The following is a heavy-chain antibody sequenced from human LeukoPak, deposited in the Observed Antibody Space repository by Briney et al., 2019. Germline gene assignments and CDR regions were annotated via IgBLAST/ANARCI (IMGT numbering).Heavy chain of an antibody. Sequence: PGGSLRLSCAASGFTFSSYGMHWVRQAPGKGLEWVAVISYDGSNKYYADSVKGRFTISRDNSKNTLYLQMNSLRAEDTAVYYCAKAVALYLNWFDPWGQGTLVTVSS. J-gene: IGHJ5*02. CDR3: AKAVALYLNWFDP. CDR2: ISYDGSNK. CDR1: GFTFSSYG. V-gene: IGHV3-30*18. D-gene: IGHD2-2*01.